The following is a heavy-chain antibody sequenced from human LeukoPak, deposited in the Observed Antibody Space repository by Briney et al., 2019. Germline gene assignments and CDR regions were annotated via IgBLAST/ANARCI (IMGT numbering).Heavy chain of an antibody. CDR1: GFTLSSYV. D-gene: IGHD5-18*01. CDR3: AKFGHGYNFVS. J-gene: IGHJ4*02. Sequence: GGSQRLSCAASGFTLSSYVMHWVRQAPGRGLEGVAIISYDGSNEYYADSVKGRFTISRDNSKTTLYLQINSLRPEDTAVYYCAKFGHGYNFVSWGQGTLVTVSS. V-gene: IGHV3-30*04. CDR2: ISYDGSNE.